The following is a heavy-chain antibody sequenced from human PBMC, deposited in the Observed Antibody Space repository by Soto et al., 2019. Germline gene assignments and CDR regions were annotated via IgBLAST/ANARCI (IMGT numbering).Heavy chain of an antibody. V-gene: IGHV4-30-2*01. Sequence: LSLTCAVSGGSISSGGYSWSWIRQPPGKCLEWIGYIYHSGSTYYNPSLKSRVTISVDRSKNQFSLKLSSVTAADTAVYYCARGGVDYYDSSGYYFSPYYFDYWGQGTLVTVSS. CDR2: IYHSGST. CDR3: ARGGVDYYDSSGYYFSPYYFDY. D-gene: IGHD3-22*01. CDR1: GGSISSGGYS. J-gene: IGHJ4*02.